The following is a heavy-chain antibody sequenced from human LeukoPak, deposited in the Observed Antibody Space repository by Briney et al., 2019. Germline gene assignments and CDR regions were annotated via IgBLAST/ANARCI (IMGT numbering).Heavy chain of an antibody. CDR3: ARKYYYDNSGYFDY. CDR2: IYPSDSDT. D-gene: IGHD3-22*01. CDR1: GYSFTSYW. Sequence: GESLKISCKGSGYSFTSYWIGWVRQMPGKGLEWMGIIYPSDSDTRYSPSFQGQVILSADKSISTAYLQWSSLKASDTAMYYCARKYYYDNSGYFDYWGQGTLVTVSS. J-gene: IGHJ4*02. V-gene: IGHV5-51*01.